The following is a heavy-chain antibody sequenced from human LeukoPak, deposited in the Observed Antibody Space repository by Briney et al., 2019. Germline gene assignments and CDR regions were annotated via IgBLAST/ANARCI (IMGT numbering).Heavy chain of an antibody. CDR2: ISGSGGST. CDR3: AKDRRFESYSTYYYGMDV. J-gene: IGHJ6*02. CDR1: GFTFSSYA. D-gene: IGHD1-26*01. Sequence: PGGSLRLSCAASGFTFSSYAMSWVRQAPGKGLEWVSAISGSGGSTYYADSVKGRFTISRDNSKNTLYLQMNSLRAEDTAVYYCAKDRRFESYSTYYYGMDVWGQGTTVTVSS. V-gene: IGHV3-23*01.